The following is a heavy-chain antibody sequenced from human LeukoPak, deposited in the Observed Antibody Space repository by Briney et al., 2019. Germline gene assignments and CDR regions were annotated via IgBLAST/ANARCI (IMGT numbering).Heavy chain of an antibody. Sequence: PGGSLRLSSVASGFSFSRSWMSWVRQAPGKGLEWVANIKVDGSEKHYLDSVEGRFIISRDNAKNSLHLQMNNLRAEDTAEYYCVRDGPFGSGTFGYWARGTLVSVSS. V-gene: IGHV3-7*01. J-gene: IGHJ4*02. D-gene: IGHD3-10*01. CDR1: GFSFSRSW. CDR3: VRDGPFGSGTFGY. CDR2: IKVDGSEK.